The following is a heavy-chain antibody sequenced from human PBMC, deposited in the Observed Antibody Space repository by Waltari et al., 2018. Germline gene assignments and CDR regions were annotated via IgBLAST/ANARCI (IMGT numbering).Heavy chain of an antibody. CDR1: DDSMSNVY. V-gene: IGHV4-4*07. D-gene: IGHD2-8*01. CDR3: AREGCTTNWPRGWFDP. CDR2: IHTSGNS. J-gene: IGHJ5*02. Sequence: QVQLQESGPRMVKPAETLSLTCSVSDDSMSNVYWNWIRQPAGKGLEWIGRIHTSGNSKYNPSLNGRVTISMDKSKNQFSLRLTSVTTADTAMYYCAREGCTTNWPRGWFDPWGQGTLVTVSS.